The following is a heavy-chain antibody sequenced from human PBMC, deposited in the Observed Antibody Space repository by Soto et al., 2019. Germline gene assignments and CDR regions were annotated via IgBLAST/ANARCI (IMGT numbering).Heavy chain of an antibody. D-gene: IGHD6-13*01. Sequence: TSETLSLTCTVSGGSISSYYWSWIRQPPGKGLEWIGYIYYSGSTNYNPSLKSRVTISVDTSKNQFSLKLSSVTAADTAVYYCARRGWQQLADEYYYYYLDVWGKGTTVTVSS. J-gene: IGHJ6*03. V-gene: IGHV4-59*08. CDR3: ARRGWQQLADEYYYYYLDV. CDR2: IYYSGST. CDR1: GGSISSYY.